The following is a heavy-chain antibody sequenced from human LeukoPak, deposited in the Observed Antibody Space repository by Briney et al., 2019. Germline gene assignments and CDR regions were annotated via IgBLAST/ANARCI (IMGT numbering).Heavy chain of an antibody. CDR3: ARDSPGDDILTGYYTDPFDY. Sequence: NTGGSLRLSCAASGFTFSSYSMNWVRQAPGKGLEWVSSISSSSSYIYYADSVKGRFTISRDNAKNSLYLQMNCLRAEDTAVYYCARDSPGDDILTGYYTDPFDYWGQGTLVTVSS. D-gene: IGHD3-9*01. CDR2: ISSSSSYI. J-gene: IGHJ4*02. CDR1: GFTFSSYS. V-gene: IGHV3-21*01.